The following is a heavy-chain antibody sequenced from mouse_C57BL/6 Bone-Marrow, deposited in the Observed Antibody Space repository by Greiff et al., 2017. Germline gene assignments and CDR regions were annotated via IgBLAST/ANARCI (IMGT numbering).Heavy chain of an antibody. Sequence: QVQLQQSGAELVKPGASVKISCKASGYAFSSYWMNWVKQRPGKGLAWIGQIYPGDGDTNYNGKFKGKATLTADKSSSTAYMQLSSLTSEDSAVYFCATILLRYYYAMDYWGQGTSVTVSS. D-gene: IGHD1-1*01. CDR1: GYAFSSYW. CDR2: IYPGDGDT. V-gene: IGHV1-80*01. J-gene: IGHJ4*01. CDR3: ATILLRYYYAMDY.